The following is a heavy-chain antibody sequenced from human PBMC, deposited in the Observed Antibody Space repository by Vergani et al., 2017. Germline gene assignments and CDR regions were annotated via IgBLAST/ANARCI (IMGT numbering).Heavy chain of an antibody. V-gene: IGHV1-2*02. J-gene: IGHJ3*02. CDR2: IDPKSGDT. Sequence: QFQLVQSGAEVKKAGASFKVSCKASGYTFTGYYLHWVRQAPGQGLEWMGWIDPKSGDTKYAQKFQGRISMTRDKSISTAYLELSRLQSDDTAIYFCASWGNVVVVPGTLVRLDGFDIWGQGTKVSVSS. CDR3: ASWGNVVVVPGTLVRLDGFDI. CDR1: GYTFTGYY. D-gene: IGHD2-15*01.